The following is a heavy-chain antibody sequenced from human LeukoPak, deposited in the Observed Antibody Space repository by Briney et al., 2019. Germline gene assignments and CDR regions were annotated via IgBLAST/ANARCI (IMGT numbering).Heavy chain of an antibody. V-gene: IGHV4-59*01. CDR2: IYYSGST. D-gene: IGHD3-16*01. CDR1: RGSIRSYY. J-gene: IGHJ4*02. Sequence: PSETLSLTCTVSRGSIRSYYWSWIRQPPGKGLEWIGDIYYSGSTNYNPSLQSRIAISVYTSKIQFSLKLSSVTTADTAVYYCARGTSGAGPSWGQGTLVTGSS. CDR3: ARGTSGAGPS.